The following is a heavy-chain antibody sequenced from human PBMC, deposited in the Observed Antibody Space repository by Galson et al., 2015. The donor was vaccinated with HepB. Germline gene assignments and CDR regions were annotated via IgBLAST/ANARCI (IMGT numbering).Heavy chain of an antibody. V-gene: IGHV1-2*06. CDR2: INPNSGGT. CDR1: GYTFTGYY. Sequence: SVKVSCKASGYTFTGYYMHWVRQAPGQGLEWMGRINPNSGGTNYAQKFQGRVTMTRDTSISTAYMELSRLRSDDTAVYYCARAHRIVGATRWFDPWGQGTLVTVSS. J-gene: IGHJ5*02. D-gene: IGHD1-26*01. CDR3: ARAHRIVGATRWFDP.